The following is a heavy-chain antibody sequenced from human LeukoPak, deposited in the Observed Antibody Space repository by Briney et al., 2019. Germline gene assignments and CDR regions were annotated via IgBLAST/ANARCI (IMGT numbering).Heavy chain of an antibody. CDR1: GGSFSGYY. D-gene: IGHD2-21*02. V-gene: IGHV4-34*01. Sequence: SETLSLTCAVYGGSFSGYYWSWIRQPPGKGLEWIGEINHSGSTNYNSSLRSRVTILLDTSKNQLSLILNSVTAADTAVYYCAREGGYPVTGAFDIWGQGTRVTVSS. CDR2: INHSGST. CDR3: AREGGYPVTGAFDI. J-gene: IGHJ3*02.